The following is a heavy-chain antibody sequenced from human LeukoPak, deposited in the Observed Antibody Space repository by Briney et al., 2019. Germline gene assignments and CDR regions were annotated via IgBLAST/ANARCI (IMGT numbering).Heavy chain of an antibody. J-gene: IGHJ4*02. CDR1: GYIFTGYY. D-gene: IGHD5-24*01. CDR3: YRGRPLGASTDVLHGD. Sequence: ASVKVSCKASGYIFTGYYIHWVRQAPGQGLEWLGWLNPNSGDTDFAQSFQGRVAMTRDTSINTAYMELSRLASDDTAVYYCYRGRPLGASTDVLHGDWGQGTLVTVSS. CDR2: LNPNSGDT. V-gene: IGHV1-2*02.